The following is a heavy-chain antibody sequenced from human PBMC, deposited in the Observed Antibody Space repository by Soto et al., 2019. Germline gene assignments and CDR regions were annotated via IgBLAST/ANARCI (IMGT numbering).Heavy chain of an antibody. CDR3: ASKAACGGNCYAVDS. V-gene: IGHV1-69*06. Sequence: QVYLVQSGAEVKKPGSSVKISCKASGGIFSSNTINWVRQAAGQGLEWMGGIIPLFGTANYAEKFQGRVTITSDKATKAEYMALTTLRSEDTAVYYCASKAACGGNCYAVDSWFQGTRVTVSS. J-gene: IGHJ4*02. CDR2: IIPLFGTA. D-gene: IGHD2-21*02. CDR1: GGIFSSNT.